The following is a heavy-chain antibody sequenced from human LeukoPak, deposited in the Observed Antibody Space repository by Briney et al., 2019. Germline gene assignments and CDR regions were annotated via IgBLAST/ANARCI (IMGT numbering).Heavy chain of an antibody. CDR1: AGSVSSGHYY. CDR2: ISYSGST. CDR3: ARDRRGAATAGTVDY. Sequence: SETLSPTSTVSAGSVSSGHYYWGWIRQPPGKGLEWIGYISYSGSTNYNPSLKSRVTVSVDTSKNQFSLNLSSVTAADTAVYYGARDRRGAATAGTVDYWGQGTPVIVSS. J-gene: IGHJ4*02. D-gene: IGHD6-13*01. V-gene: IGHV4-61*01.